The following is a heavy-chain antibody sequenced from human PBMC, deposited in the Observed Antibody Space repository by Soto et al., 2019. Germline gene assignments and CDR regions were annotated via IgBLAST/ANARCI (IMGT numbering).Heavy chain of an antibody. CDR3: ARQLGYCRDGTCYFDY. Sequence: GGSLRLSCSASGFTFSSYAMHWVRQAPGKGLEYVSSISTNGGTTSYADSVKGRFTMSRDNSKNTLYLQMNSLRAEDTAVYYCARQLGYCRDGTCYFDYWGQGALVTVSS. V-gene: IGHV3-64*04. CDR2: ISTNGGTT. D-gene: IGHD2-15*01. J-gene: IGHJ4*02. CDR1: GFTFSSYA.